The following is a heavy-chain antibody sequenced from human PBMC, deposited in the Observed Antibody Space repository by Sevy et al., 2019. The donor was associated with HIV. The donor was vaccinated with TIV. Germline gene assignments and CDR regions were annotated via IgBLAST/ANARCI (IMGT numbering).Heavy chain of an antibody. CDR2: ISWDGGST. D-gene: IGHD6-13*01. CDR3: AKAGGIAAAVPRGMDV. V-gene: IGHV3-43*01. CDR1: GFTFDDYT. Sequence: GGSLRLSCAASGFTFDDYTMHWVRQAPGKGLEWVSLISWDGGSTYYADSVKGRFTISRDNSKNSLYLQMNSLRTEDTALYYCAKAGGIAAAVPRGMDVWGQGTTVTVSS. J-gene: IGHJ6*02.